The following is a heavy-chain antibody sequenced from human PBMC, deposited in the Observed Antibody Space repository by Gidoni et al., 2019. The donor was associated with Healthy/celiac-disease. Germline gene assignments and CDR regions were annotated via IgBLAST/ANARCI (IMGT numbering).Heavy chain of an antibody. V-gene: IGHV1-24*01. CDR2: FDPEDGET. CDR3: ATGPRGDYKFTY. D-gene: IGHD4-4*01. J-gene: IGHJ4*02. CDR1: GYTLTEIS. Sequence: QVQLVQSGAEAQKPGASVKVSCKVSGYTLTEISMHWVRQAPGKGLEWMGGFDPEDGETIYAQKFQGRVTMTEDTSTDTAYMELSSLRSEDTAVYYCATGPRGDYKFTYWGQGTLVTVSS.